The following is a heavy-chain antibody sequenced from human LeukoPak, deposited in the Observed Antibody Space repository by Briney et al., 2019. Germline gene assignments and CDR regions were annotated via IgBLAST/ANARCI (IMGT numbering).Heavy chain of an antibody. CDR3: AKHSGNYFFDN. V-gene: IGHV3-30*18. D-gene: IGHD1-26*01. CDR1: GFTFSSYG. J-gene: IGHJ4*02. CDR2: ISYDGSNK. Sequence: GGSLRLSCAASGFTFSSYGMHWVRRAPGKGLEWVAVISYDGSNKYYADSVKGRFTISRDNSKNTLYLQMNSLRAEDTAMYYCAKHSGNYFFDNWGQGTLVTVSA.